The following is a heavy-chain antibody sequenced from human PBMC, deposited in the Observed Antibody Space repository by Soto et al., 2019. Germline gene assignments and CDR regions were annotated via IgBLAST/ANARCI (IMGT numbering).Heavy chain of an antibody. J-gene: IGHJ3*02. CDR2: IIPIFGTA. CDR1: GGTFSSYA. CDR3: ARSIVGATASAFES. V-gene: IGHV1-69*13. Sequence: SVKVSCKASGGTFSSYAISWVRQAPGQGLEWMGGIIPIFGTANYAQKFQGRVTITADESTSTAYMELSSLRSEDTAVYYCARSIVGATASAFESWGQGTMVTVSS. D-gene: IGHD1-26*01.